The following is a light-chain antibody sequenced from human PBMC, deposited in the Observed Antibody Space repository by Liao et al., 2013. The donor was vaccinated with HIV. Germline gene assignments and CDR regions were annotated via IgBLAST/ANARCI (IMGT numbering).Light chain of an antibody. CDR2: YDK. CDR1: NIGRFG. V-gene: IGLV3-21*04. J-gene: IGLJ3*02. CDR3: QVWDSSSDHCV. Sequence: SYVLTQPPSVSVAPGETARIPCGGDNIGRFGLNWYQRRPGQAPILLIYYDKDRPSGIPERFSGSNSGNTATLTISRVEAGDEADYYCQVWDSSSDHCVFGGGTKLTVV.